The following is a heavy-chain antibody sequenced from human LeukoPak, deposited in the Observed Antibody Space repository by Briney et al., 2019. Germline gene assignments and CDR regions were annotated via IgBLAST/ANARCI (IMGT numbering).Heavy chain of an antibody. V-gene: IGHV4-59*08. CDR2: IYYSGST. CDR3: ARRVAGGIYGMDV. J-gene: IGHJ6*02. CDR1: GGSISSYY. D-gene: IGHD6-19*01. Sequence: SETLSPTCTVSGGSISSYYWSWIRQPPGKGLEWIGYIYYSGSTNYNPSLKGRVTISVDTSKNQFSLKLSSVTAADTAVYYCARRVAGGIYGMDVWGQGTTVTVSS.